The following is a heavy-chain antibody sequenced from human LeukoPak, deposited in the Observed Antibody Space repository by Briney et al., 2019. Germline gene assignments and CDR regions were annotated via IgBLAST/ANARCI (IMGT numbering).Heavy chain of an antibody. CDR3: ARAPAQYCGGDCDTFDI. V-gene: IGHV3-74*01. CDR2: INSDGSST. Sequence: PGGSLRLSCAASGFTFSSYWMHWVRQAPGKGLVWVSRINSDGSSTTYADSVKGRFTISRDNAKNTLYLQMDSLRAGDTAVFYCARAPAQYCGGDCDTFDIWGQGTTVTVSS. CDR1: GFTFSSYW. J-gene: IGHJ3*02. D-gene: IGHD2-21*02.